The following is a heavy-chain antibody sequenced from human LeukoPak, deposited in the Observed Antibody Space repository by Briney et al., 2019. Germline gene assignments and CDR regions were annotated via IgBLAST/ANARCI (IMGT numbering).Heavy chain of an antibody. V-gene: IGHV3-48*03. CDR3: ASTSWELPDY. D-gene: IGHD1-26*01. Sequence: GGSLRLSCAASGFTFSSYAMSWVRQAPGKGLEWVSYISSSGSTIYYADSVKGRFTISRDNAKNSLYLQMNSLRAEDTAVYYCASTSWELPDYWGQGTLVTVSS. CDR2: ISSSGSTI. J-gene: IGHJ4*02. CDR1: GFTFSSYA.